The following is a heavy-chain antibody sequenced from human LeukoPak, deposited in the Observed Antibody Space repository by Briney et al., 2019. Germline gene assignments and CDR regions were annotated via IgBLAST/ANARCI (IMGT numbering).Heavy chain of an antibody. J-gene: IGHJ6*03. D-gene: IGHD6-19*01. CDR1: GFTFSNYY. CDR2: IKQDGSDK. V-gene: IGHV3-7*01. Sequence: GGSLRLSCAASGFTFSNYYMSWVRQAPGKGLEWVASIKQDGSDKYYVDSVKGRFTISRENAKNSLYLQMNSLRAEDTAVYYCARGVRIVAGKFRRDYYMDVWGKGTTVTVFS. CDR3: ARGVRIVAGKFRRDYYMDV.